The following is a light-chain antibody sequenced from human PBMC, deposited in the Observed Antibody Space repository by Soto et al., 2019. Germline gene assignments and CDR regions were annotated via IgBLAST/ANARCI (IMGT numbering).Light chain of an antibody. CDR3: GTWDRSLSAHV. CDR1: TSNIGNYY. CDR2: ETS. Sequence: QSALTQPPSVSAAPGQRVTISCSGSTSNIGNYYVSWYQQLPGAAPRLLIYETSERPSGIPDRFSGSESGTTATLAITGLQTGDEADYYCGTWDRSLSAHVFGSGTKVTVL. V-gene: IGLV1-51*01. J-gene: IGLJ1*01.